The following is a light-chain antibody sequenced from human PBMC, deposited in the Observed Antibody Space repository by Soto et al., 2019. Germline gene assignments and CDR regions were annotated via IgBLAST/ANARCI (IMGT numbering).Light chain of an antibody. Sequence: IQMHPSPSHLSGSVGDRVTITCRASQTISSWLAWYQQKPGKAPKLLIYKASTLKSGVPSRFSGSGSGTEFTLTISSLEPEDFAAYYCQQYGSYSWTFGQGTKVDIK. J-gene: IGKJ1*01. CDR2: KAS. CDR3: QQYGSYSWT. V-gene: IGKV1-5*03. CDR1: QTISSW.